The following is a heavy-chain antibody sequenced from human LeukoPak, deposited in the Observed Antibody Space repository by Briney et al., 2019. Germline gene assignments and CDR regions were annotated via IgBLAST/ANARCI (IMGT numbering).Heavy chain of an antibody. Sequence: ASVKVSCKASGGPFNSYAINWVRQAPGQGLEWMGRIIVILGKVNYAQKFQGRLTITADKSTRTAYMDLNNLAFEDTAIYFCARYIHPQGLIGYAMDVWGQGTTVIVSS. J-gene: IGHJ6*02. D-gene: IGHD2-15*01. V-gene: IGHV1-69*04. CDR1: GGPFNSYA. CDR3: ARYIHPQGLIGYAMDV. CDR2: IIVILGKV.